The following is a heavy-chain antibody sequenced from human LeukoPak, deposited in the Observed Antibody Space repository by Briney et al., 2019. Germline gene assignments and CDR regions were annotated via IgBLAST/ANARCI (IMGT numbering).Heavy chain of an antibody. CDR3: ARAQWLVNYFDY. Sequence: SETLSLTCAVSGGSISSSNWWSWVRQPPGKGLEWIGEIYHSGSTNYNPSLKSRATISVDKSKNQFSLKLSSVTAADTAVYYCARAQWLVNYFDYWGQGTLVTVSS. CDR2: IYHSGST. V-gene: IGHV4-4*02. J-gene: IGHJ4*02. D-gene: IGHD6-19*01. CDR1: GGSISSSNW.